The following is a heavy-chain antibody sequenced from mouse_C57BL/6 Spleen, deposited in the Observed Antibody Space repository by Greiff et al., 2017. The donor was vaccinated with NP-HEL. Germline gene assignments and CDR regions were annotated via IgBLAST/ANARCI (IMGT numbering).Heavy chain of an antibody. CDR2: INPYNGGT. Sequence: VQLQQSGPVLVKPGASVKMSCKASGYTFTDYYMNWVKQSHGKSLEWIGVINPYNGGTSYNQKFKGKATLTVDKSSSTAYMELNSLTSEDSAVYYCASYDGYYEVYYFDYWGQGTTLTVSS. J-gene: IGHJ2*01. V-gene: IGHV1-19*01. CDR1: GYTFTDYY. CDR3: ASYDGYYEVYYFDY. D-gene: IGHD2-3*01.